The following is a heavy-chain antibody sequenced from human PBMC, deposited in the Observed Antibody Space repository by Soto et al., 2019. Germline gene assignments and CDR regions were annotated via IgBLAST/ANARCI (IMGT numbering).Heavy chain of an antibody. Sequence: QVQLVQSGAEVKKPGASVTVSCKASGYTFSRYGVHWVRQAPGQRLEWMGWINGGNGNTKYSQKFEGRVTFTRDTSENSAYSELGSLRSEDTAVYDCALVCDLDFINNFALDVWGHGTTVTVSS. CDR3: ALVCDLDFINNFALDV. D-gene: IGHD1-20*01. J-gene: IGHJ6*02. CDR1: GYTFSRYG. V-gene: IGHV1-3*01. CDR2: INGGNGNT.